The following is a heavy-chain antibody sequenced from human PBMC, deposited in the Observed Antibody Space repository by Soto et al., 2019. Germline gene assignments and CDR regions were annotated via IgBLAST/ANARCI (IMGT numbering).Heavy chain of an antibody. CDR2: ISYDGSNK. Sequence: GGSLRLSCAASGFTFSSYAMHWVRQAPGKGLEWVAVISYDGSNKYYADSVKGRFTISRDNSKNTLYLQMNSLRAEDTAVYYCARDAPTLRSSSWGFQGFVDYWGQGTLVTVSS. D-gene: IGHD6-13*01. J-gene: IGHJ4*02. CDR3: ARDAPTLRSSSWGFQGFVDY. V-gene: IGHV3-30-3*01. CDR1: GFTFSSYA.